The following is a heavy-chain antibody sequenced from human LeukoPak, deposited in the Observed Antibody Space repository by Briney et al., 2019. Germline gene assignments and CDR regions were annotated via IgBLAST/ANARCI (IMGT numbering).Heavy chain of an antibody. Sequence: ASVKVSCKASGYTFTCYYMHWVRQAPGQGVEWMGWINPNSGGTNYAQKFQGRVTMTRDTSISTAYMELSRLRSDDTAVYYCARDPDYYYGMDVWGQGTTVTVSS. J-gene: IGHJ6*02. CDR2: INPNSGGT. V-gene: IGHV1-2*02. CDR3: ARDPDYYYGMDV. CDR1: GYTFTCYY.